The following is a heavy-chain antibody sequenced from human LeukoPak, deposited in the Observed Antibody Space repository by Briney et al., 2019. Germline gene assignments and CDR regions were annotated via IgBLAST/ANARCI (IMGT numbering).Heavy chain of an antibody. V-gene: IGHV4-34*01. D-gene: IGHD6-6*01. CDR1: GGSFSGYY. J-gene: IGHJ2*01. CDR3: ARIPRYSIAAPRWYFDL. Sequence: PSETLSLTCAVYGGSFSGYYWSWIRQPPGKGLEWIGEINHSGSTNYNPSLKSRVTISVDTSKNQFSLKLSSVTAADTAVYYCARIPRYSIAAPRWYFDLWGRGTLVTVSS. CDR2: INHSGST.